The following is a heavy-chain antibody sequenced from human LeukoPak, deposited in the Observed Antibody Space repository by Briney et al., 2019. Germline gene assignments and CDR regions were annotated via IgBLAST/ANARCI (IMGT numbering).Heavy chain of an antibody. CDR3: AKDVRSDYFDY. J-gene: IGHJ4*02. CDR2: ISSSGRYM. CDR1: GFTFRSFS. V-gene: IGHV3-21*01. Sequence: GGSLRLSCTASGFTFRSFSMNRVRQAPGKGLEWVSAISSSGRYMYYADSVKGRFTISRDNANNSLYLQMDSLRAEDTAVYYCAKDVRSDYFDYWGQGTLVTVSS.